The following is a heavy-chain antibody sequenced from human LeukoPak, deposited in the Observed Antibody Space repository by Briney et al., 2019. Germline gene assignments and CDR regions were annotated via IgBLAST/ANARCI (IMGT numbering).Heavy chain of an antibody. CDR3: ARDPNTLKYSSSWDPLDY. CDR1: GYTFTSYY. V-gene: IGHV1-46*01. CDR2: INPSGGST. Sequence: ASVKVSCKASGYTFTSYYMHWVRQAPGQGLEWMGIINPSGGSTSYAQKFQGRVTMTRDTSTSTVYMELSSLRSEDTAVYYCARDPNTLKYSSSWDPLDYWGQGTLVTVSS. J-gene: IGHJ4*02. D-gene: IGHD6-13*01.